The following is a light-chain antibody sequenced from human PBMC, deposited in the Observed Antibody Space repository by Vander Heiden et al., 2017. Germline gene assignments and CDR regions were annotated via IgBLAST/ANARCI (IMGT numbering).Light chain of an antibody. CDR2: FAS. CDR3: MQAPKSPRT. CDR1: QSLLHSNVNNY. V-gene: IGKV2-28*01. J-gene: IGKJ1*01. Sequence: VMRKSPPSLLFTPGEPASITSRPSQSLLHSNVNNYLDWYQQKPGQSPHLLIYFASNRASGVPDRFSGSGSGTDFTLNISRVEAEDVGVYYCMQAPKSPRTFGQGTKVEIK.